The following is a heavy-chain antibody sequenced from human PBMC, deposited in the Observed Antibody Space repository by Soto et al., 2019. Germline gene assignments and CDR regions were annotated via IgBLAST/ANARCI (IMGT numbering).Heavy chain of an antibody. Sequence: QVQLQESGPGLVKPSQTLSLTCTVSGGSISSGGYYWSWIRQHPGKGLEWIGYIYYSGSTYYNPSPEGRXTRAADTSKNQFSLKLSSVTAADSAVYYCARSVFPWGQGTLVTVSS. J-gene: IGHJ5*02. CDR1: GGSISSGGYY. CDR3: ARSVFP. CDR2: IYYSGST. V-gene: IGHV4-31*03.